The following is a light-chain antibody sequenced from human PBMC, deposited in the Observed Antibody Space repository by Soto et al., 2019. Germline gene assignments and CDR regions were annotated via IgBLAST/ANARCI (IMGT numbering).Light chain of an antibody. CDR3: QHYGGMWT. CDR1: QSITNR. CDR2: DAS. Sequence: DIQMTQSPSTLSAYVGDRVTITCRASQSITNRLAWYQQKPGKAPKVLIYDASNLESGVPSRFSGRGFGTEFILTIRSLQPDDFAMYWCQHYGGMWTFGQGTRVEMK. V-gene: IGKV1-5*01. J-gene: IGKJ1*01.